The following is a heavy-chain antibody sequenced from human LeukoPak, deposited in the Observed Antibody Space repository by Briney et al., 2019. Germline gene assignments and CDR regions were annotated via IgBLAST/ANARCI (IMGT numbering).Heavy chain of an antibody. J-gene: IGHJ4*02. V-gene: IGHV3-48*03. CDR2: ISSSGNSI. Sequence: GGSLRLSCAASGFTFSSYEMNWVRQAPGKGLQWVSYISSSGNSIYYADSVKGRFTISRDNAKNSLYLQMNSLRAEDTAVYYCARGGYTFGYDDYWGQGTLVTVSS. CDR1: GFTFSSYE. D-gene: IGHD5-18*01. CDR3: ARGGYTFGYDDY.